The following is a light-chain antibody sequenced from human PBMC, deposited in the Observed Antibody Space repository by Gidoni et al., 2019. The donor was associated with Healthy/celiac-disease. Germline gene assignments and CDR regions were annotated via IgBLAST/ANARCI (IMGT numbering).Light chain of an antibody. J-gene: IGKJ1*01. Sequence: ESVLTQYPGTLSLSPGERATLSCRARQSVSSSYLAWYQQKPGQAPRLLIYGASSRATGIPDRFSGSGSGTDFTLTISRLEPEDFAVYYCQQYCSSPLTFGQGTKVEIK. V-gene: IGKV3-20*01. CDR2: GAS. CDR1: QSVSSSY. CDR3: QQYCSSPLT.